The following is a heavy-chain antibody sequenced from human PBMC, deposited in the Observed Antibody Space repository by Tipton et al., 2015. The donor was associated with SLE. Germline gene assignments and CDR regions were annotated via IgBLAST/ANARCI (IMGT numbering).Heavy chain of an antibody. V-gene: IGHV4-4*08. Sequence: TLSLTCTVSGGSISSYYWSWIRQPPGKGLEWIGYIYTSGSTNYNPSLKSRVTISVDTSKNQFSLKLSSVTAADTAVYYCAREGSSGWYDYWGQGTLVTVSS. D-gene: IGHD6-19*01. CDR3: AREGSSGWYDY. CDR2: IYTSGST. CDR1: GGSISSYY. J-gene: IGHJ4*02.